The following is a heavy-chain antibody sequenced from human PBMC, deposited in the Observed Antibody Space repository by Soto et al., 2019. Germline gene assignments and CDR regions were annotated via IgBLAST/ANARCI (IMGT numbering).Heavy chain of an antibody. CDR2: ISAYNGNT. Sequence: QVQLVQSGAEVKKPGASVKVSCKASGYTFTSYGISWVRQAPGQGLEWMGWISAYNGNTNYAQKLQGRVTMTTDTSTSTVYMELRSLRSDDTAVYYCARDTPGITMVRGVIIPYNWFDPWGQGTLVTVSS. CDR1: GYTFTSYG. J-gene: IGHJ5*02. V-gene: IGHV1-18*01. CDR3: ARDTPGITMVRGVIIPYNWFDP. D-gene: IGHD3-10*01.